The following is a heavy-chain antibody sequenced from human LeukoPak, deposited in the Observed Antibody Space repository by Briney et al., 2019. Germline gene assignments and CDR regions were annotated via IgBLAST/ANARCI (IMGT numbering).Heavy chain of an antibody. Sequence: ASVKVSCKASGYTFTGYYMHWVRQAPGQGLEWMGWINPNSGGTNYAQKFQGWVTMTRDTSISTAYMELSRLRSDDTAVYYCARGDDYGDYVGYFDYWGQGTLVTVSS. J-gene: IGHJ4*02. V-gene: IGHV1-2*04. CDR2: INPNSGGT. CDR3: ARGDDYGDYVGYFDY. CDR1: GYTFTGYY. D-gene: IGHD4-17*01.